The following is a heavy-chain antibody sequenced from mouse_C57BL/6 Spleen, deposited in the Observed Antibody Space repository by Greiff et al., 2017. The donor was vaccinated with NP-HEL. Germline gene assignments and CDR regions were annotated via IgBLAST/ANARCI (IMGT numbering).Heavy chain of an antibody. D-gene: IGHD2-5*01. CDR3: TREGAYYSNYQFAY. J-gene: IGHJ3*01. CDR1: GFTFSSYA. Sequence: EVMLVESGEGLVKPGGSLKLSCAASGFTFSSYAMSWVRQTPEKRLEWVAYISSGGDYIYYADTVKGRFTISRDNARNTLYLQMSSLKSEDTAMYYCTREGAYYSNYQFAYWGQGTLVTVSA. V-gene: IGHV5-9-1*02. CDR2: ISSGGDYI.